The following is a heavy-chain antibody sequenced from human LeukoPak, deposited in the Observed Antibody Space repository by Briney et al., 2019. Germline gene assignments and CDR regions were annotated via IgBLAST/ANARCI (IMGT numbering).Heavy chain of an antibody. V-gene: IGHV4-39*07. CDR2: IYYSGST. D-gene: IGHD3-9*01. CDR3: ARRGVRYFDWFSDAFDI. CDR1: GGSISSSSYY. J-gene: IGHJ3*02. Sequence: PSETLSLTCTVSGGSISSSSYYWGWIRQPPGKGLEWIGSIYYSGSTNYNPSLKSRVTMSVDTSKNQFSLKLSSVTAADTAVYYCARRGVRYFDWFSDAFDIWGQGTMVTVSS.